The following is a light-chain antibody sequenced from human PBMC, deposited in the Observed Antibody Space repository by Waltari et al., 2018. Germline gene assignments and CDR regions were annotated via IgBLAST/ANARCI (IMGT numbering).Light chain of an antibody. Sequence: VVLTQSPATLSFSPGESATLSCRASQSVSSNLAWYQQKPGQAPSLLIYDASTRATSIPAKFRGSGSGTEFTLTINSLQSEDAATYYCQQYNRWPPITFGQGTRLEIK. CDR3: QQYNRWPPIT. J-gene: IGKJ5*01. CDR1: QSVSSN. V-gene: IGKV3-15*01. CDR2: DAS.